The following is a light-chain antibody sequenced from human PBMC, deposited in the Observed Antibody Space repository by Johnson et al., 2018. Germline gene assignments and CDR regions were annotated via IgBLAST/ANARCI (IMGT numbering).Light chain of an antibody. CDR1: SSNIGNNY. V-gene: IGLV1-51*02. CDR2: ENN. Sequence: QSVLTQPPSVSAAPGQKVTISCSGSSSNIGNNYVSWYQQLPGTAPKLLIYENNKRPSWIPDRFYGSKSGTSATLGITGLQTGDEADYYCGTWDSSLSAGNVFGTGTKVTVL. J-gene: IGLJ1*01. CDR3: GTWDSSLSAGNV.